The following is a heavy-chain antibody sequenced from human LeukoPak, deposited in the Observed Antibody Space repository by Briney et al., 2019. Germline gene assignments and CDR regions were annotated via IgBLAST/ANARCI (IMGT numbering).Heavy chain of an antibody. J-gene: IGHJ4*02. CDR2: ISAYNGNT. V-gene: IGHV1-18*01. CDR3: ARPPYSSGWTGAHYFDY. D-gene: IGHD6-19*01. Sequence: GASVKVSCKASGYTFTSYGISWVRQPPGQGLEWMGWISAYNGNTNYAQKLQGRVTMTTDTSTSTAYMELRSLRSDDTAVYYCARPPYSSGWTGAHYFDYWGQGTLVTVSS. CDR1: GYTFTSYG.